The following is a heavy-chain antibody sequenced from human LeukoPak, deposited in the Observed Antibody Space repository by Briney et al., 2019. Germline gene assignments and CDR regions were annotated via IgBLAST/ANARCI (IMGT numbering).Heavy chain of an antibody. CDR1: GGTFSSYA. J-gene: IGHJ4*02. D-gene: IGHD4-17*01. CDR2: IIPILGIA. Sequence: ASVKVSCKASGGTFSSYAINWVRQAPGQGLEWMGRIIPILGIANYAQKFQGRVTITADKSTSTAYVELSSLRSEDTAVYYCASLRHYGDYEGLIFDYWGQGTLVTVSS. V-gene: IGHV1-69*04. CDR3: ASLRHYGDYEGLIFDY.